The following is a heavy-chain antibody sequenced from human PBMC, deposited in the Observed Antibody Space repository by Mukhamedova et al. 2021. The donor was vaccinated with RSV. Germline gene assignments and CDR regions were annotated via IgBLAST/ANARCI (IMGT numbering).Heavy chain of an antibody. Sequence: SNYGMHWVRQAPGKGLEWVAVISFDGNNKYYGDSVKGRFTISRDTSKNTLYLQMNSLRPEDTAVYTCAKSNNYDILPGYLNYFD. CDR2: ISFDGNNK. D-gene: IGHD3-9*01. V-gene: IGHV3-30*18. CDR3: AKSNNYDILPGYLNYFD. J-gene: IGHJ4*01. CDR1: SNYG.